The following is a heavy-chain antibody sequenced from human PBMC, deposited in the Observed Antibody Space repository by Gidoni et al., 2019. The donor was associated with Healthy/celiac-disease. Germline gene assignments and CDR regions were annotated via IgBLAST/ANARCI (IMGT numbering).Heavy chain of an antibody. Sequence: EVQLLEAGGGLVQAGGSLRLSCAAPGFTFSSYAMSWVRPAPGKGLAWVAAISGSGGSTYYADSVKGRFTISRDNSKNTLYLQMNSLRAEDTAVYYCAKEGNSGSYYYFDYWGQGTLVTVSS. V-gene: IGHV3-23*01. CDR2: ISGSGGST. CDR1: GFTFSSYA. J-gene: IGHJ4*02. D-gene: IGHD1-26*01. CDR3: AKEGNSGSYYYFDY.